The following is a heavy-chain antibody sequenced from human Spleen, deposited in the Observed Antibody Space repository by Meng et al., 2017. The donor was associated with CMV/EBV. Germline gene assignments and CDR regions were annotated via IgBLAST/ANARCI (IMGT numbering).Heavy chain of an antibody. CDR1: GGSISSSSYY. CDR2: IYYSGST. J-gene: IGHJ6*02. Sequence: SETLSLTCTVSGGSISSSSYYWGWIRQPPGKGLEWIGSIYYSGSTYYNPSLKSRVTISVDTSKNQFSLKLSSVTAADTAVYYCARDSNWAIKGNDGYYGMDVWGQGTTVTVSS. V-gene: IGHV4-39*07. D-gene: IGHD4-11*01. CDR3: ARDSNWAIKGNDGYYGMDV.